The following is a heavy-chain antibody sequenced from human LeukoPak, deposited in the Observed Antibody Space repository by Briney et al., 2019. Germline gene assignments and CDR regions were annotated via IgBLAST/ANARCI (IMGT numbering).Heavy chain of an antibody. CDR2: IDPSDSYT. J-gene: IGHJ4*02. V-gene: IGHV5-10-1*01. D-gene: IGHD5-24*01. CDR3: ARLQVDMATAVDY. Sequence: GESLKISCKGSGYSFTSYWISWVRQMPGKGLEWMGRIDPSDSYTNYSPSFQGHVTISADKSISTAYLRWSSLKASDTAMYYCARLQVDMATAVDYWGQGTLVTVSS. CDR1: GYSFTSYW.